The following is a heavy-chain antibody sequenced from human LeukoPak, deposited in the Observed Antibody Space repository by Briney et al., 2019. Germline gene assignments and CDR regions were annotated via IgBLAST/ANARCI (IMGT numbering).Heavy chain of an antibody. D-gene: IGHD3-10*01. CDR1: GGSISRYY. V-gene: IGHV4-59*08. CDR3: ARHAVVRGVNYYYYGMDV. Sequence: YPSETLSLTCTVSGGSISRYYWSWIRQPPGKGLEWIGYIYYSGSTNYNPSLKSRVTISVDTSKNQFSLKLSSVTAADTAVYYCARHAVVRGVNYYYYGMDVWGQGTTVTVSS. CDR2: IYYSGST. J-gene: IGHJ6*02.